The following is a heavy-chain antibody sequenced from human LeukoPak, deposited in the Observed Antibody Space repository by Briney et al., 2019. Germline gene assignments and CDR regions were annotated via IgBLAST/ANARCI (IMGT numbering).Heavy chain of an antibody. V-gene: IGHV3-21*01. Sequence: PGGSLRLSCAASGFTFSSYSMNWVRQAPGKGLEWVSSISSSSSYIYYADSVKGRFTISRDNAKNSLYLQMNSLRAEDTAVYYCARGLMYYDILTGYSHYYYYYYMDVWGKGTTVTVSS. D-gene: IGHD3-9*01. CDR1: GFTFSSYS. CDR3: ARGLMYYDILTGYSHYYYYYYMDV. J-gene: IGHJ6*03. CDR2: ISSSSSYI.